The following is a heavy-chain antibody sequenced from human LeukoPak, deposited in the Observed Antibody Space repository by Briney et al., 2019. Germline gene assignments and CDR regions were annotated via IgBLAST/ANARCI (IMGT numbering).Heavy chain of an antibody. CDR2: ISGSGGST. V-gene: IGHV3-23*01. CDR1: GFTFSDYY. D-gene: IGHD3-3*01. Sequence: GGSLRLSCAASGFTFSDYYMSWVRQAPGKGLEWVSAISGSGGSTYYADSVKGRFTISRDNSKNTLYLQMNSLRAEDTAVYYCAKDITIFGVVYDYWGQGTLVTVSS. J-gene: IGHJ4*02. CDR3: AKDITIFGVVYDY.